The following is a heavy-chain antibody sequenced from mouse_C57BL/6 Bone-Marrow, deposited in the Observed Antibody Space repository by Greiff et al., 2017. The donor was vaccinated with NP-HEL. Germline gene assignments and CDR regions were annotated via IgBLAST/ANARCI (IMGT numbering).Heavy chain of an antibody. D-gene: IGHD3-3*01. CDR2: INPNNGGT. V-gene: IGHV1-26*01. J-gene: IGHJ2*01. CDR3: ARGAGRFDY. CDR1: GYTFTDYY. Sequence: VQLQQSGPELVKPGASVKISCKASGYTFTDYYMNWVKQSHGKSLEWIGDINPNNGGTSYNQKFKGKATLTVDKSSSTAYMELRSLTSEDSAVYYCARGAGRFDYWGQGTTLTVSS.